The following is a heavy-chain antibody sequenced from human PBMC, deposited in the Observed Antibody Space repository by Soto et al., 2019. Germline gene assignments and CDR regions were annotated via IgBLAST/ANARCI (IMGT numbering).Heavy chain of an antibody. CDR2: ISAYNGNT. Sequence: ASVKVSCKASGYTFTSYGISWVRQAPGQGLEWMGWISAYNGNTNYAQKLQGRVTMTTDTSTSTAYMELRSLRSDDTAVYYCARVRFLEWLLVEAGFDPWGQGTLVTVSS. D-gene: IGHD3-3*01. V-gene: IGHV1-18*01. CDR1: GYTFTSYG. CDR3: ARVRFLEWLLVEAGFDP. J-gene: IGHJ5*02.